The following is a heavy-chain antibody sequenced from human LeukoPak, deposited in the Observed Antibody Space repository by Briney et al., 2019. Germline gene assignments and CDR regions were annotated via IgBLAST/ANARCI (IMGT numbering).Heavy chain of an antibody. CDR3: ARDVGAGTDY. V-gene: IGHV4-61*01. Sequence: SETLSLTCTVSGGSVSSGSYYWNWIRQPPGKGLEWIGYIYYSGSTNYNPSLKSRVTISVDTSKNQFSLKLSSVTAADTAVYYCARDVGAGTDYWGQGILVTVSS. J-gene: IGHJ4*02. CDR2: IYYSGST. CDR1: GGSVSSGSYY.